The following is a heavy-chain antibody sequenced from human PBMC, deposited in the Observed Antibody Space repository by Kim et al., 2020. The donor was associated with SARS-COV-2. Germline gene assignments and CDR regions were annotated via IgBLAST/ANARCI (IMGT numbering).Heavy chain of an antibody. J-gene: IGHJ6*02. D-gene: IGHD4-4*01. CDR3: AKGRVSNYGMDV. CDR2: ITAGGGST. V-gene: IGHV3-23*01. CDR1: GFTFSTYA. Sequence: GGSLRLSCAASGFTFSTYAMNWVRQAPGKGLECISTITAGGGSTYYADSVKGRFTISRDNSKDTLYLQLNSLRAEDTAVYYCAKGRVSNYGMDVWGQGTTVNVSS.